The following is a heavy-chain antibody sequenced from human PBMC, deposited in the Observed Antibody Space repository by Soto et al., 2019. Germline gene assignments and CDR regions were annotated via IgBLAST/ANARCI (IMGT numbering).Heavy chain of an antibody. Sequence: AETLSLTCTVSGGSVRNGMYYWSWIRQPQGKGREWIGNVYFTGTNTYNPSLKSRVTMSVDTYKDQFFLKLTSVTAADSAVYYCARYSNNSDCRHLYYFDYWGLGTVV. J-gene: IGHJ4*02. CDR3: ARYSNNSDCRHLYYFDY. CDR2: VYFTGTN. D-gene: IGHD1-20*01. CDR1: GGSVRNGMYY. V-gene: IGHV4-61*01.